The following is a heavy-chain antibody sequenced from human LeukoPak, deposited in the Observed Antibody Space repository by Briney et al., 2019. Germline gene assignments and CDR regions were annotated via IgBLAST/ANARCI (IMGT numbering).Heavy chain of an antibody. Sequence: SETLSLTCAVSGGSISSSNWWSWVRQPPGKGLEWIGEIYHSGSTNYNPSLKSRVTISVDKPKNQFSLKLSSVTAADTAVYYCARAAYYYGSGSYRFDYWGQGTLVTVSS. V-gene: IGHV4-4*02. D-gene: IGHD3-10*01. CDR1: GGSISSSNW. CDR3: ARAAYYYGSGSYRFDY. J-gene: IGHJ4*02. CDR2: IYHSGST.